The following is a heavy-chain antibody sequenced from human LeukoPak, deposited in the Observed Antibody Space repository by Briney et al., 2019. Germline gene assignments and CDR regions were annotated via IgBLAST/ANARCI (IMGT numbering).Heavy chain of an antibody. Sequence: SETLSLTCAVYGGSFSGYYWSWIRQPPGKGLEWIGEINHSGSTNYNPSLKSRVTISVDTSKNQFSLKLSSVTAADTAVYYCASANSGSYRKVRYFDYWGQGTLVTVSS. J-gene: IGHJ4*02. CDR3: ASANSGSYRKVRYFDY. CDR1: GGSFSGYY. CDR2: INHSGST. D-gene: IGHD1-26*01. V-gene: IGHV4-34*01.